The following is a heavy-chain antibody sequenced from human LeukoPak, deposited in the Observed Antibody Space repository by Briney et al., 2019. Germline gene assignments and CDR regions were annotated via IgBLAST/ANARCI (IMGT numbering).Heavy chain of an antibody. Sequence: PGGSLRLSCAASGFTFSTYSMNWVRQAPGKGLEWVSDIDSGSDNIHYADSVKGRFTISRDDAKNSLYLQMNSLRAEDTAVYYCAGQSLDWYIKFDYWGQGTLVTVSS. CDR2: IDSGSDNI. CDR3: AGQSLDWYIKFDY. CDR1: GFTFSTYS. J-gene: IGHJ4*02. D-gene: IGHD3-9*01. V-gene: IGHV3-48*01.